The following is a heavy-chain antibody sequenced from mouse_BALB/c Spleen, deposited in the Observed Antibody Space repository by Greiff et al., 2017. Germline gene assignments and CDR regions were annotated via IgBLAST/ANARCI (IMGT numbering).Heavy chain of an antibody. Sequence: QVQLKESGPGLVAPSQSLSITCTVSGFSLTGYGVNWVRQPPGKGLEWLGMIWGDGSTDYNSALKSRLSISKDNSKSQVFLKMNSLQTDDTARYYCARSHYYGSSSFAYWGQGTLVTVSA. D-gene: IGHD1-1*01. CDR2: IWGDGST. V-gene: IGHV2-6-7*01. CDR1: GFSLTGYG. J-gene: IGHJ3*01. CDR3: ARSHYYGSSSFAY.